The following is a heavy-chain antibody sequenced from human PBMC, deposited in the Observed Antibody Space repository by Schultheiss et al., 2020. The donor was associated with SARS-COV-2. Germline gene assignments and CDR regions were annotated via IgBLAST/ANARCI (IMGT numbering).Heavy chain of an antibody. J-gene: IGHJ6*02. Sequence: GGSLRLSCAASGFTVSSNEMSWVRQAPGKGLEWVSYISSSGSTIYYADSVKGRFTISRDNSKNTLYLQMNSLRAEDTAVYYCAKGVPASPGAYYYYGMDVWGQGTTVTVSS. CDR1: GFTVSSNE. CDR3: AKGVPASPGAYYYYGMDV. V-gene: IGHV3-23*01. CDR2: ISSSGSTI. D-gene: IGHD2-2*01.